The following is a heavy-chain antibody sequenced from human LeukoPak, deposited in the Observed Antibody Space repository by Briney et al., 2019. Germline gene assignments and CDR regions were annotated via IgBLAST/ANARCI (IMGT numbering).Heavy chain of an antibody. D-gene: IGHD4-23*01. Sequence: GGSLRLSCTVSGFSFRDYPLSWVRQAPGRGREWIGFIRAEASDGTTEYVPSVRGRFTISRDDSKSIAYLQMNSLKTDDTSVYYCTRDYGGNSDHGHWGQGTLVTVSS. CDR2: IRAEASDGTT. CDR1: GFSFRDYP. J-gene: IGHJ4*02. CDR3: TRDYGGNSDHGH. V-gene: IGHV3-49*04.